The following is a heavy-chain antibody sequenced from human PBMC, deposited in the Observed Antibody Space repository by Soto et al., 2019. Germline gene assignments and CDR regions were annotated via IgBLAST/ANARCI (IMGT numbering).Heavy chain of an antibody. CDR1: GGSSSGYY. J-gene: IGHJ4*02. CDR2: INHSGST. CDR3: ARASSYSYGAFGY. D-gene: IGHD5-18*01. Sequence: NPSETLSLTCAVYGGSSSGYYWSWIRQPPGKGLEWIGEINHSGSTNYNTSLKSRVTISVDTSKNQFSLKLSSVTAADTAVYYCARASSYSYGAFGYWGQGTLVTVSS. V-gene: IGHV4-34*01.